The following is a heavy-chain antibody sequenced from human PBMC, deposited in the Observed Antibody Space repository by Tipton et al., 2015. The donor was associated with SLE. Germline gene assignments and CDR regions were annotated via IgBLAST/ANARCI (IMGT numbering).Heavy chain of an antibody. Sequence: TLSLTCTVSGGSISSSSYYWGWIRQPPGKGPEWIGSIYYSGSTYYNPSLKSRVTISVDTSKNQFSLKLSSVTAADTAVYYCARAFRPRWGQGTLVTVSS. CDR3: ARAFRPR. V-gene: IGHV4-39*01. J-gene: IGHJ4*02. CDR1: GGSISSSSYY. CDR2: IYYSGST.